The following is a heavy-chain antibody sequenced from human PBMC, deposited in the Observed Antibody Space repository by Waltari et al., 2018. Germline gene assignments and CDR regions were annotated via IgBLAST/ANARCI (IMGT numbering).Heavy chain of an antibody. D-gene: IGHD3-3*02. J-gene: IGHJ4*02. CDR3: ARAIRPIGYYFGY. Sequence: QVQLVQSGAEVKKPGSSVKVSCKASGGTFSSYAISWVRQAPGQGREWMGGIIPIFGTANYAQKFQGRVTITSAESTSTAYMGLSSLRSEDTAVYYCARAIRPIGYYFGYWGQGTLVTVSS. CDR2: IIPIFGTA. CDR1: GGTFSSYA. V-gene: IGHV1-69*05.